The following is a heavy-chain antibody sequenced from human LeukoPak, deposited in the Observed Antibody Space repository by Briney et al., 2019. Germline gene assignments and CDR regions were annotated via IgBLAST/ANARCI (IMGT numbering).Heavy chain of an antibody. D-gene: IGHD2-2*01. J-gene: IGHJ4*02. V-gene: IGHV1-18*01. Sequence: ASVKVSCKASGYTFTSYGISWVRQAPGQGLEWMGWISAYNGNTNYAQKLQGRVTITTDTSTSTAYMELRSLRSDDTAVYYCARSPIVVVPAAKESTLDYWGQGTLVTVSS. CDR2: ISAYNGNT. CDR3: ARSPIVVVPAAKESTLDY. CDR1: GYTFTSYG.